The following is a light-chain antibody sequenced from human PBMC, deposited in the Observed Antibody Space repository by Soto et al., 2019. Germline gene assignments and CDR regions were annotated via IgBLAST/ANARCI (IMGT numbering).Light chain of an antibody. CDR1: QSVSSY. CDR3: QQRSNWPPGYT. V-gene: IGKV3-11*01. J-gene: IGKJ2*01. Sequence: EIVLTQSPATLSLSPGERATLSCRASQSVSSYLAWYQQKPGQAPRLLIYDASNRATGIPARFSGSGAGTEFTLNIRGLEPEDFAVYYCQQRSNWPPGYTFGQGTKLEIK. CDR2: DAS.